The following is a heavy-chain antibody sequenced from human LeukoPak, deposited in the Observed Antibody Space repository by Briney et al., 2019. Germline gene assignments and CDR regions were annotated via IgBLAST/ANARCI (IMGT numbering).Heavy chain of an antibody. CDR3: ARAGGSYQVFDQ. V-gene: IGHV3-21*01. J-gene: IGHJ4*02. D-gene: IGHD1-26*01. Sequence: GGSLRLSCAASGFTFTTYSMTWVRQAPGKGLEWVSIISSGSSAIFSADALKGRFTISRDDAKNLLYLDMNSLRAEDTAVYYCARAGGSYQVFDQWGQGTLVTVSS. CDR1: GFTFTTYS. CDR2: ISSGSSAI.